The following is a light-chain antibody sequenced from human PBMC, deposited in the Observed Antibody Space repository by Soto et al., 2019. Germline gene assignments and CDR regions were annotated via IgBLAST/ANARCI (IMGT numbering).Light chain of an antibody. CDR1: QSVSSSY. CDR2: GAS. Sequence: ENVSTQSPGTLSLSPGERATLSCRASQSVSSSYLTWYQQKPGQAPRLLIYGASSRATGIPDRFSGSGSGTDFTLTISRLEPEDFAVYYCQQFGSSPWTFGQGTKVEIK. V-gene: IGKV3-20*01. J-gene: IGKJ1*01. CDR3: QQFGSSPWT.